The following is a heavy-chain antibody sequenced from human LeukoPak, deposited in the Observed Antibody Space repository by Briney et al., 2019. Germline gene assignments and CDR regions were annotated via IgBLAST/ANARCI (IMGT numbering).Heavy chain of an antibody. J-gene: IGHJ5*02. CDR3: ARGLIGTVTTGRWSDP. CDR1: GGSFSGYY. D-gene: IGHD4-11*01. CDR2: INHSGST. V-gene: IGHV4-34*01. Sequence: PSETLSLTCAVYGGSFSGYYWSWIRQPPGKGLEWIGEINHSGSTNYNPSLKSRVTISVDTSKNQFSLKLSSVTAADTAVYYRARGLIGTVTTGRWSDPWGQGTLVTVSS.